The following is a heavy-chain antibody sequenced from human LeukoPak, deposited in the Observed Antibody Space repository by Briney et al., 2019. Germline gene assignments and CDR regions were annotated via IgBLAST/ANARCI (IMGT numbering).Heavy chain of an antibody. Sequence: SETLSVTRTEPGDSITNYFWSSIPQHPRKGLWWSGYVYYSGSTNYSPSLKGRVTISVDTSKNQFSLKLSSVTAADTAVYYCASSHPLGSNNDYYTPFDYWGQGTLVTVSS. CDR2: VYYSGST. D-gene: IGHD3-3*01. J-gene: IGHJ4*02. CDR3: ASSHPLGSNNDYYTPFDY. CDR1: GDSITNYF. V-gene: IGHV4-59*01.